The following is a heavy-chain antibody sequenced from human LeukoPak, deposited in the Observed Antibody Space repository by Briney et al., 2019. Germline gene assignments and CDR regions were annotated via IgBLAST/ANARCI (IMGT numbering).Heavy chain of an antibody. J-gene: IGHJ4*02. D-gene: IGHD2-21*01. Sequence: ASVTVSCKASGGTFSSYAISWVRQAPGQGLEWMGGIIPIFGTANYAQKFQGRVTITADESTSTAYMELSSLRSEDTAVYYCWGGGWKKPFDYWGQGTLVTVSS. V-gene: IGHV1-69*13. CDR3: WGGGWKKPFDY. CDR2: IIPIFGTA. CDR1: GGTFSSYA.